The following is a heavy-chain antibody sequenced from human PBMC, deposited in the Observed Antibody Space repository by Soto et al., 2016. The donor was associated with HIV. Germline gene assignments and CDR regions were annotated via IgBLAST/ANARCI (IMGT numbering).Heavy chain of an antibody. CDR3: TREGGATLYYFYGMDV. V-gene: IGHV3-49*04. Sequence: EVQLVESGGGFKQPGRSLRLSCTASGFTFGDYALGWVRQAPGKGLEWVGFIRSKAYGGTTEYAASVKGRFTISRDDSKGIAFLQMNSLKTEDTAVYYCTREGGATLYYFYGMDVWGQGTTVTVSS. J-gene: IGHJ6*02. D-gene: IGHD1-26*01. CDR2: IRSKAYGGTT. CDR1: GFTFGDYA.